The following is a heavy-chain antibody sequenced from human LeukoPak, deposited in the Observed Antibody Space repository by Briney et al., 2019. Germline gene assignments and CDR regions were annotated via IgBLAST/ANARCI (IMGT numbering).Heavy chain of an antibody. CDR1: GFTFSSYW. D-gene: IGHD3-9*01. J-gene: IGHJ6*02. CDR3: ARAGKADILTGYYRNYYYYGMDV. CDR2: IKQDGSEK. Sequence: GGSLRLSCAASGFTFSSYWMSWVRQAPGKGLEWVANIKQDGSEKYYVDSVKGRFTISRDNAKNSLYLQMNSLRAEDTAVYYCARAGKADILTGYYRNYYYYGMDVWGQGTTVTVSS. V-gene: IGHV3-7*01.